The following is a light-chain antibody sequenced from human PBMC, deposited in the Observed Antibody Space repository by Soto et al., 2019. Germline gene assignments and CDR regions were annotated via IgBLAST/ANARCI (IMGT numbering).Light chain of an antibody. CDR1: SSDVGGYNY. J-gene: IGLJ1*01. CDR2: DVS. CDR3: CSYAGSNTFV. V-gene: IGLV2-11*01. Sequence: QSALTQPRSVSGSPGQSVTISCTGTSSDVGGYNYVSWYQQHPGKAPKLMIYDVSKRPSGVPDRFSGSKSGNTASLTISGLQPEDEADYSCCSYAGSNTFVFGSGTKLTVL.